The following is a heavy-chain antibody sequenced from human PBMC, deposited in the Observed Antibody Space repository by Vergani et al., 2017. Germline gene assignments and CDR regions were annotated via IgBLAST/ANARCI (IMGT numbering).Heavy chain of an antibody. J-gene: IGHJ6*02. Sequence: QVQLVQSGAEVKKPGASVKVSCKASGYTFTSYGISWVRQAPGQGLEWMGWISAYNGNTNYAQKLQGRVTMTTDTSTSTAYMELRSLRSDDTAVYYWAREVPGPEWPPYYYYGMDVWGQGTTVTVSS. V-gene: IGHV1-18*04. CDR3: AREVPGPEWPPYYYYGMDV. CDR1: GYTFTSYG. CDR2: ISAYNGNT. D-gene: IGHD3-3*01.